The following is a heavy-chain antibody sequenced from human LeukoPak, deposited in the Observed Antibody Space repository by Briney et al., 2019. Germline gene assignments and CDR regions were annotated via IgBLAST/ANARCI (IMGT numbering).Heavy chain of an antibody. Sequence: PGGSLRLSCSASGFTFSSYAMHWVRQAPGKGLEYVSAVSSNGGTTYYADSVKGRFTISRDNSKNTLYLQMNNLSAEDTAIYYCAREDSDTFDIWGRGTMVTVSS. CDR2: VSSNGGTT. CDR1: GFTFSSYA. J-gene: IGHJ3*02. CDR3: AREDSDTFDI. V-gene: IGHV3-64*04. D-gene: IGHD2-15*01.